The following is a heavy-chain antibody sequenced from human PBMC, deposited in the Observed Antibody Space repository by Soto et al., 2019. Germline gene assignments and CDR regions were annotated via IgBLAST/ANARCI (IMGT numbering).Heavy chain of an antibody. CDR2: ISWNSGSI. Sequence: EVQLEESGGGLVQPGRSLRLSCAASGFTFDDYAMHWVRQAPGKGLEWVSGISWNSGSIGYADSVKGRFTISRDNAKNSLYLQMNSLRAEDTALYYCAKDYGDYEYFQHWGQGTLVTVSS. D-gene: IGHD4-17*01. V-gene: IGHV3-9*01. CDR3: AKDYGDYEYFQH. J-gene: IGHJ1*01. CDR1: GFTFDDYA.